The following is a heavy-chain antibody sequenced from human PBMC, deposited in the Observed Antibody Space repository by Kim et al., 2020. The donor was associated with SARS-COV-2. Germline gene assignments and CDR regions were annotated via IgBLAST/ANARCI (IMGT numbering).Heavy chain of an antibody. CDR2: IYYSGST. CDR3: ARVLGYGHSGWYFGSQYYGMDV. Sequence: SETLSLTCTVSGGSISSSSYYWGWIRQPPGKGLEWIGSIYYSGSTYYNPSLKSRVTISVDTSKNQFSLKLSSVTAADTAVYYCARVLGYGHSGWYFGSQYYGMDVWGQGTTVTVSS. D-gene: IGHD6-19*01. CDR1: GGSISSSSYY. V-gene: IGHV4-39*01. J-gene: IGHJ6*02.